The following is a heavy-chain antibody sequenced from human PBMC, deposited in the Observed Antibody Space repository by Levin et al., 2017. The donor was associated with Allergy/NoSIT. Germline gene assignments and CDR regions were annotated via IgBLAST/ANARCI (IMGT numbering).Heavy chain of an antibody. Sequence: PSQTLSLTCTVSGASTGSGAFYWGWIRQPPGRGLEWIASIYYAGATYYNPSLKTRVTISIDTSKNQFSLKLTSVAAADTAVYYCARRFTASSNWDFDYWGQGTLVTVSS. CDR3: ARRFTASSNWDFDY. J-gene: IGHJ4*02. CDR2: IYYAGAT. D-gene: IGHD2-2*01. V-gene: IGHV4-39*01. CDR1: GASTGSGAFY.